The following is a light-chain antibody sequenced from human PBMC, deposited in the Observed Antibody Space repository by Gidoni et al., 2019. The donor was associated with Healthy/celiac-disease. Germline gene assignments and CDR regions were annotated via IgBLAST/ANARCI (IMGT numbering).Light chain of an antibody. V-gene: IGKV3-20*01. J-gene: IGKJ1*01. CDR2: GAS. CDR1: QSVSSSY. CDR3: QQYGSSPRT. Sequence: EIVLTQSPGPLSLSPGERATLSCRASQSVSSSYLAWYQQKPGQAPRLLIYGASSRATGIPDRFSGSGSGTDFTLNISRLESEDFAVYYCQQYGSSPRTFGQGTKVEIK.